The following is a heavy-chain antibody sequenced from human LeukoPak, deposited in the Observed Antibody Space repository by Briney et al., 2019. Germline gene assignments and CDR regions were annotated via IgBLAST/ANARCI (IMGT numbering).Heavy chain of an antibody. CDR1: GFTFNNYW. D-gene: IGHD6-19*01. V-gene: IGHV3-7*01. CDR3: ARARWVSGCYYFDY. J-gene: IGHJ4*02. Sequence: PGGSLRLSCAASGFTFNNYWMSWVRQAPGKRLEWVANIKQDGSEIYYVDSVKGRFTISRDNAKNSLYLQMNSLRAEDTAVYYCARARWVSGCYYFDYWGQGTLVTVSS. CDR2: IKQDGSEI.